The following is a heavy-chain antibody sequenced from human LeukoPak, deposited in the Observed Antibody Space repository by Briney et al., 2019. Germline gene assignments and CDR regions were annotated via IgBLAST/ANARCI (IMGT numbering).Heavy chain of an antibody. CDR3: AREERLLWFGELYGVWFDP. D-gene: IGHD3-10*01. V-gene: IGHV4-59*01. Sequence: SETLSLTCTVSGGSISSYYWSWIRQPPGKGLEWIGYIYYSGSTNYNPSLKSRVTISVGTSKNQFSLKLSSVTAADTAVYYCAREERLLWFGELYGVWFDPWGQGTLVTVSS. CDR1: GGSISSYY. J-gene: IGHJ5*02. CDR2: IYYSGST.